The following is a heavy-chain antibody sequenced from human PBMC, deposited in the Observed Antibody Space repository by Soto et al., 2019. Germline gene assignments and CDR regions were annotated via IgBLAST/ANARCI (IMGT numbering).Heavy chain of an antibody. V-gene: IGHV3-30-3*01. CDR1: GFTFSSCA. CDR2: ISYDGSNK. CDR3: ARDLTIQLRPLGY. J-gene: IGHJ4*02. D-gene: IGHD5-18*01. Sequence: GGSLRLSCAASGFTFSSCAMHWVRQAPGKGLEWVAVISYDGSNKYYADSVKGRFTISRDNSKNTLYLQMNSLRAEDTAVYYCARDLTIQLRPLGYWGQGTLVTVSS.